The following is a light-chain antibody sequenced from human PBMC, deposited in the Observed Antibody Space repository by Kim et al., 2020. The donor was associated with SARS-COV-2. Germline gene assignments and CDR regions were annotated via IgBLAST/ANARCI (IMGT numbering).Light chain of an antibody. J-gene: IGKJ4*01. CDR3: LQHSDFPLT. CDR1: QVIRGD. CDR2: AAS. Sequence: DIQMTQSPSSLSASVGDRVTITCRASQVIRGDLSWYQQKPGKAPERLMYAASTLDTGVPSRFSGSVSGTEFTLTISSLQPEDFATYYCLQHSDFPLTFGGGTKVDIK. V-gene: IGKV1-17*01.